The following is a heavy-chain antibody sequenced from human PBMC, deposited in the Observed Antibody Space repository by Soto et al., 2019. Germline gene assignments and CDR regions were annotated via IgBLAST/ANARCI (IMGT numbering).Heavy chain of an antibody. V-gene: IGHV5-10-1*01. CDR3: GSVRSRGMDV. Sequence: GESLKISLKGSGYSFTSYWITVARQMPGKGLAVMGRIDPSDSYTNYSPSVQGHVTISADKSISTADLPRSCLKASDTGMYYCGSVRSRGMDVWGQGTTVTVSS. J-gene: IGHJ6*02. D-gene: IGHD6-6*01. CDR1: GYSFTSYW. CDR2: IDPSDSYT.